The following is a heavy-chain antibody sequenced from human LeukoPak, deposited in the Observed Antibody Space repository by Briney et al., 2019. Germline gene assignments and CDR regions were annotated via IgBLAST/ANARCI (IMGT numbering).Heavy chain of an antibody. CDR3: AIYSDTYYFDH. V-gene: IGHV5-51*01. CDR1: GYIFTNYW. Sequence: NRGDSLKISCQVSGYIFTNYWIGWVRRMPGKGLESMGIIYPADSDTTYSPSFQGQVTISADKSISTVYLQWSSLKASDTAMYYCAIYSDTYYFDHWGQGTLVTVSS. J-gene: IGHJ4*02. CDR2: IYPADSDT. D-gene: IGHD1-26*01.